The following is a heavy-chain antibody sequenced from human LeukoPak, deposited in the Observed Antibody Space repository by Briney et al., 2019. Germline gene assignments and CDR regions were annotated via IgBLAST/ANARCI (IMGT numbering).Heavy chain of an antibody. Sequence: SETLSLTCTVSGGSISSSSYYWGWIRQPPGKGLEWIGSIYYSGSTYYNPSLKSRVTISVDTSKNQFSLKLSSVTAADTAVYYCARDRGGWYYYWGQGTLVTVSS. J-gene: IGHJ4*02. V-gene: IGHV4-39*07. CDR3: ARDRGGWYYY. D-gene: IGHD6-19*01. CDR1: GGSISSSSYY. CDR2: IYYSGST.